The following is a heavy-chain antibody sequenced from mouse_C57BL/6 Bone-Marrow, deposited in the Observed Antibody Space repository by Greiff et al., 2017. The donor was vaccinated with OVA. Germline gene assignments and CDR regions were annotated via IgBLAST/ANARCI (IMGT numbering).Heavy chain of an antibody. Sequence: EVKLVESGGDLVKPGGSLKLSCAASGFTFSSYGMSWVRQTPDKRLEWVATISSGGSYTYYPDSVKGRFTISRDNAKNTLYLQMSSLKSEDTAMYYCARQGPTVVDYYAMDYWGQGTSVTVSS. V-gene: IGHV5-6*01. CDR1: GFTFSSYG. CDR3: ARQGPTVVDYYAMDY. J-gene: IGHJ4*01. D-gene: IGHD1-1*01. CDR2: ISSGGSYT.